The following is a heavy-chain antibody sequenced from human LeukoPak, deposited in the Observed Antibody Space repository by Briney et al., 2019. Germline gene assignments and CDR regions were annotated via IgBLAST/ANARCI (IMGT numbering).Heavy chain of an antibody. CDR1: GYTFTAYC. D-gene: IGHD3-3*01. CDR2: INPNSGGT. Sequence: ASVKVSCKASGYTFTAYCMHWVRQAPGQGLEWMGRINPNSGGTNYALNFQGRVTMTRDTSISTAYMELSRLRSDDTAVYYCARSPYDFWSGYSYGMDVWGQGTTVTVSS. CDR3: ARSPYDFWSGYSYGMDV. V-gene: IGHV1-2*06. J-gene: IGHJ6*02.